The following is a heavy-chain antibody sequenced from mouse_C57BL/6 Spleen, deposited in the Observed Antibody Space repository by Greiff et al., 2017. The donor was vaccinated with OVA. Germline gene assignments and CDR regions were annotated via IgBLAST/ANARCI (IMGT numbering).Heavy chain of an antibody. CDR2: INPSTGGT. J-gene: IGHJ2*01. Sequence: EVNLVESGPELVKPGASVKISCKASGYSFTGYYMNWVKQSPEKSLEWIGEINPSTGGTTYNQKFKAKATLTVDKSSSTAYMQLKSLTSEDSAVYYCATTALGFDYWGQGTTLTVSS. CDR3: ATTALGFDY. V-gene: IGHV1-42*01. CDR1: GYSFTGYY. D-gene: IGHD1-2*01.